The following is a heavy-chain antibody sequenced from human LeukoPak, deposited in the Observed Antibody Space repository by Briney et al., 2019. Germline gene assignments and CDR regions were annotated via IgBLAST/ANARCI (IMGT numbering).Heavy chain of an antibody. CDR2: IKQDGSEK. CDR1: GFTFSSYW. Sequence: GGSLRLSCAASGFTFSSYWMSWVRQAPGKGREWVAKIKQDGSEKYYVDSVKGRFTISRDNAKNSLYLQMNSLRAEDTAVYYCARGSSSWYGSRLWFDPWGQGTLVTVSS. CDR3: ARGSSSWYGSRLWFDP. V-gene: IGHV3-7*03. D-gene: IGHD6-13*01. J-gene: IGHJ5*02.